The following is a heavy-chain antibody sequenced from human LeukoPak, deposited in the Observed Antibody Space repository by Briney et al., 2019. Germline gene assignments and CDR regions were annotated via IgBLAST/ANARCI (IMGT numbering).Heavy chain of an antibody. J-gene: IGHJ5*02. CDR1: GGTFSSYA. Sequence: SVKVSCKASGGTFSSYAISWLRQAPGQGLEWMGRIIPILGIANYAQKFQGRVTITADKSTSTAYMELRSLRSDDTAVYYCARSPLITIFGVVIGGIGWFDPWGQGTLVTVSS. CDR2: IIPILGIA. D-gene: IGHD3-3*01. V-gene: IGHV1-69*04. CDR3: ARSPLITIFGVVIGGIGWFDP.